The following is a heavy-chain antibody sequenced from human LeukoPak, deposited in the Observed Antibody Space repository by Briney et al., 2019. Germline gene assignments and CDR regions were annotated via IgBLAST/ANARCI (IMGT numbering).Heavy chain of an antibody. CDR2: IYTSGST. V-gene: IGHV4-61*02. CDR1: GGSISSGSYY. D-gene: IGHD3-3*01. CDR3: ARGAYYDFWS. J-gene: IGHJ4*02. Sequence: SETLSLTCTVSGGSISSGSYYWSWIRQPAGKGLEWIGRIYTSGSTNYNPSLKSRVTISVDTSKNQFSLKLSSVTAADTAVYYCARGAYYDFWSWGQGTLVTVSS.